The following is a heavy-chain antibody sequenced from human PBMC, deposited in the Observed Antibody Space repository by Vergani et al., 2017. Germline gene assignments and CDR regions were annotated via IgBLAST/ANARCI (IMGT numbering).Heavy chain of an antibody. CDR3: ARLSYGTTPYLQGCYDC. J-gene: IGHJ4*02. D-gene: IGHD4/OR15-4a*01. V-gene: IGHV3-23*01. CDR1: GFTFTACP. Sequence: EVQLLQSGGGVIQPGGSVRLSCAASGFTFTACPMTWVRQAPGKGLEWVSSISARDPSTYYADCVKGRFTISRDNSKNMLYLQMNSLRAEDTAVYYCARLSYGTTPYLQGCYDCWGQGTMVSVSS. CDR2: ISARDPST.